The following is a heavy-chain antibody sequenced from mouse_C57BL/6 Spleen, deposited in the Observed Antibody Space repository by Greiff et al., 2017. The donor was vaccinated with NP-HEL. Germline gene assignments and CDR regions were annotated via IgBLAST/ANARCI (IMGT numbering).Heavy chain of an antibody. V-gene: IGHV1-53*01. D-gene: IGHD2-3*01. J-gene: IGHJ2*01. CDR3: AKSFAGRDGYYGY. Sequence: VQLQQPGTELVKPGASVKLSCKASGYTFTSYWMHWVKQRPGQGLEWIGNINPSNGGTNYNEKLKSKATLTVDKSSSKAYMQLSSLTSEDSAVYYCAKSFAGRDGYYGYWGQGTTLTVSS. CDR2: INPSNGGT. CDR1: GYTFTSYW.